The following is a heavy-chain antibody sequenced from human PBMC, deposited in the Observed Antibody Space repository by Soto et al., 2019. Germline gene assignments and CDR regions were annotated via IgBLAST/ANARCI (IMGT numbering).Heavy chain of an antibody. V-gene: IGHV5-51*01. Sequence: GESLKISCEGSGYNFAASWIAWLRQMPGKGPVWMGIIYPANSDTRYNPSFRGQATISADKSINTAFLQWDSLRASDSAMYYCATSEGYSSSWSFDSWGQGTLVTISS. D-gene: IGHD2-15*01. CDR3: ATSEGYSSSWSFDS. J-gene: IGHJ4*02. CDR1: GYNFAASW. CDR2: IYPANSDT.